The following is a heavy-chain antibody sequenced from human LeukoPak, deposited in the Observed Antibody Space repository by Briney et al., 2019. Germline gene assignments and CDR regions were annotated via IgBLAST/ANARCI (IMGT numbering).Heavy chain of an antibody. V-gene: IGHV5-51*01. Sequence: GESLKISCEASGYSFTTYWIGWVRQMPGKGLEWMGFIYPGDSDTTYSPSFQGQVTISADQSISTAYLQWSSLKASDTAMYYCAKQDTSGYYGLDFWGQGTLVTVSS. CDR1: GYSFTTYW. J-gene: IGHJ4*02. D-gene: IGHD3-22*01. CDR3: AKQDTSGYYGLDF. CDR2: IYPGDSDT.